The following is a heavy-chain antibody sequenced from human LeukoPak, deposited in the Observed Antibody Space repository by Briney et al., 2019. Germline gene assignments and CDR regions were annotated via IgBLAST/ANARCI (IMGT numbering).Heavy chain of an antibody. CDR2: INSDGGST. CDR1: GFTFSSYW. J-gene: IGHJ6*02. V-gene: IGHV3-74*01. D-gene: IGHD1-20*01. Sequence: GGSLRLSCAASGFTFSSYWMHWVRQAPGKGLVWVSRINSDGGSTSYADSVKGRFTISRDNAKNTLYLQMNSLRAEDTAVYYCARDGITGTTSYYYYGMDVWGQGTTVTVSS. CDR3: ARDGITGTTSYYYYGMDV.